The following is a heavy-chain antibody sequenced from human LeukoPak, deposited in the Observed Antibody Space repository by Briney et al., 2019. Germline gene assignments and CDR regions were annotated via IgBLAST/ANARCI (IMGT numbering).Heavy chain of an antibody. D-gene: IGHD1-26*01. J-gene: IGHJ3*02. CDR3: AKGYSGSLTYAFDN. CDR2: SRNKANSDTT. V-gene: IGHV3-72*01. CDR1: GFIFSDHY. Sequence: GGSLRLSCAASGFIFSDHYIDWVRQAPGKGLEWVGRSRNKANSDTTEYAASVKGRFTVSRDDSKNSLYLQMNSLKTEDTAVYYCAKGYSGSLTYAFDNWGQGTMVTVS.